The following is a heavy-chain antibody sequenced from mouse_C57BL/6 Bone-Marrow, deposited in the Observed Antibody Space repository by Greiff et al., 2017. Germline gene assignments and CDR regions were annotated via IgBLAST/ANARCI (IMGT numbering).Heavy chain of an antibody. CDR2: ISNLAYSI. Sequence: EVKLMESGGGLVQPGGSLKLSCAASGFTFSDYGMAWVRQAPRQGPEWVAIISNLAYSIYYAATVTGRFTISRENAKNTLYLEMSSLRSEDTAMYYCASGGTGYFDYWGQGTTLTVSS. CDR1: GFTFSDYG. D-gene: IGHD3-3*01. CDR3: ASGGTGYFDY. V-gene: IGHV5-15*01. J-gene: IGHJ2*01.